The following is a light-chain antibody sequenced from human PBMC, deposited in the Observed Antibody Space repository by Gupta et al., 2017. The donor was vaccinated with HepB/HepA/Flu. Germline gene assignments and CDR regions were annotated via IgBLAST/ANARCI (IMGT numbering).Light chain of an antibody. V-gene: IGLV6-57*03. Sequence: GKTVTISCTRSSGSIASNYVQWYQQRPGSAPTTVIYEDDQRLSGVPDRFSGSIYITSNSASLTISGLKTEDDADYYCQSYGDTNRVFGGGTKLTVL. J-gene: IGLJ3*02. CDR1: SGSIASNY. CDR3: QSYGDTNRV. CDR2: EDD.